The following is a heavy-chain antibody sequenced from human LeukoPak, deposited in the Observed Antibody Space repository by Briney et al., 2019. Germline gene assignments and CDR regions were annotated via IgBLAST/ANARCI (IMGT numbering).Heavy chain of an antibody. CDR2: ISGSGGNI. V-gene: IGHV3-23*01. Sequence: GGSLRLSCAASGFTFSSYAMSWVRQAPGKGLEWVSGISGSGGNIHYVDSVKGRFTISRDNSKNTLYLQMNSLRAEDTAVYYCAKVAYYEILKSWFDYWGQGTLVTVSS. J-gene: IGHJ4*02. CDR1: GFTFSSYA. D-gene: IGHD3-9*01. CDR3: AKVAYYEILKSWFDY.